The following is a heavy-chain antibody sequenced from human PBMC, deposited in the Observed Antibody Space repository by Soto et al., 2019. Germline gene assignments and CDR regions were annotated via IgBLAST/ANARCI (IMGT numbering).Heavy chain of an antibody. CDR2: IYYSGST. CDR3: ARGGNYGGNSPLDY. J-gene: IGHJ4*02. V-gene: IGHV4-59*01. CDR1: GGSISSYY. D-gene: IGHD4-17*01. Sequence: PSETLSLTCTVSGGSISSYYWSWIRQPPGKGLEWIGYIYYSGSTIYNPSLKGRVTISVDTSKNQFSLKLSSVTAADTAVYYCARGGNYGGNSPLDYWGQGTLVTVSS.